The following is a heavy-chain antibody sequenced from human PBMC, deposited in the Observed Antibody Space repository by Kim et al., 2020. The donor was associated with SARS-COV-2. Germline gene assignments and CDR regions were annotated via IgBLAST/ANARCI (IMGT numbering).Heavy chain of an antibody. D-gene: IGHD6-6*01. CDR2: IIPIFGTA. J-gene: IGHJ6*02. V-gene: IGHV1-69*13. CDR3: ARAAYSSSYRNRYSYYYGMDV. CDR1: GGTFSSYA. Sequence: SVKVSCKASGGTFSSYAISWVRQAPGQGLEWMGGIIPIFGTANYAQKFQGRVMITADESTSTAYMELSSLRSEDTAVYYCARAAYSSSYRNRYSYYYGMDVWGQGTTVTVSS.